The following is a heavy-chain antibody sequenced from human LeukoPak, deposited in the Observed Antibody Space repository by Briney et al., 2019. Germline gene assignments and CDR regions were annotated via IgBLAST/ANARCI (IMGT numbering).Heavy chain of an antibody. CDR3: ARDAGSWYNWFDP. CDR2: INAGNGNT. D-gene: IGHD6-13*01. V-gene: IGHV1-3*01. J-gene: IGHJ5*02. CDR1: GYTFTSYA. Sequence: ASVNVSCKASGYTFTSYAMRWVRQAPGQRLEWMGWINAGNGNTKYSQKFQGRVTITRDTSASTAYMELSSLRSEDTAVYYCARDAGSWYNWFDPWGQGTLVTVSS.